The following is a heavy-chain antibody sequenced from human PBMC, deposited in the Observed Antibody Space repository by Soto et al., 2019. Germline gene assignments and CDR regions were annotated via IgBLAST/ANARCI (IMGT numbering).Heavy chain of an antibody. V-gene: IGHV3-23*01. CDR3: AKKAYYYGSGSNPFDY. Sequence: PWGSLRLSCSASVFTFSSYSMSWCRQAPGKGLEWVSGFRTGGDDGTTYYADSVKGRFTISRDNSKNTLFLQMNSLRAEDTAVYYCAKKAYYYGSGSNPFDYWGQGTLVTSPQ. CDR1: VFTFSSYS. CDR2: FRTGGDDGTT. J-gene: IGHJ4*02. D-gene: IGHD3-10*01.